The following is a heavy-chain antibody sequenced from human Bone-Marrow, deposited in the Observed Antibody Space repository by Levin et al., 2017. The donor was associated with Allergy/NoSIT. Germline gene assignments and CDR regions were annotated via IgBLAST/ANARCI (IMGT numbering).Heavy chain of an antibody. Sequence: GESLKISCAASGFTFSSYAMHWVRQAPGKGLEWVAVISYDGSNKYYADSVKGRFTISRDNSKNTLYLQMNSLRAEDTAVYYCAQNPITIFGVVIYYGMDVWGQGTTVTVSS. D-gene: IGHD3-3*01. V-gene: IGHV3-30-3*01. CDR2: ISYDGSNK. CDR3: AQNPITIFGVVIYYGMDV. CDR1: GFTFSSYA. J-gene: IGHJ6*02.